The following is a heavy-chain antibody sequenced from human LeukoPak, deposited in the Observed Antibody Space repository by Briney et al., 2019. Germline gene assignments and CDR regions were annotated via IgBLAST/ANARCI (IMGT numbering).Heavy chain of an antibody. CDR2: INPNSGGA. J-gene: IGHJ3*02. D-gene: IGHD3-9*01. CDR3: ARDRNHYDILTGYYMAFDI. CDR1: GYTFTGYY. V-gene: IGHV1-2*02. Sequence: GASVKVSCKASGYTFTGYYMHWVRQAPGQGLEWMGWINPNSGGANYAQKFQGRVTMTRDTSISTAYMELSRLRSDDTAVYYCARDRNHYDILTGYYMAFDIRGEGTMVTVSS.